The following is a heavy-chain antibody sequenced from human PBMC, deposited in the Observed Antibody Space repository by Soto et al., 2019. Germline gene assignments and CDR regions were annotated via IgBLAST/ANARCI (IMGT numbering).Heavy chain of an antibody. V-gene: IGHV4-39*01. D-gene: IGHD5-18*01. CDR3: ARVRRANGYFYLDS. Sequence: PSETLSLTCTVSGGSISSSSYYWGWIRQPPGKGLEWIGSIYYSGSTYYNPSLMSRVTISVDTSKNQFSLKLTSVAAADTAVYFCARVRRANGYFYLDSWGQGALVTVSS. CDR1: GGSISSSSYY. CDR2: IYYSGST. J-gene: IGHJ4*02.